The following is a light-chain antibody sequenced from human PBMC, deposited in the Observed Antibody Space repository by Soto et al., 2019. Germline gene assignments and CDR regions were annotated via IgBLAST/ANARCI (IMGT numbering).Light chain of an antibody. CDR2: AAS. CDR1: QSVSNY. Sequence: DIQMTQSPSSLSSSVGDRVTITCRASQSVSNYLNWYQQRPGKAPKLLIFAASSLQSGVPPRFNGSGSGTDFTLPISSLQPKDCATYYCQQSYRSPSWTFGQGTKVEIK. V-gene: IGKV1-39*01. CDR3: QQSYRSPSWT. J-gene: IGKJ1*01.